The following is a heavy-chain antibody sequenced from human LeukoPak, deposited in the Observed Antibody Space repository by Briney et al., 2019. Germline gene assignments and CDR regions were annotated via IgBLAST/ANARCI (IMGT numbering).Heavy chain of an antibody. J-gene: IGHJ4*02. V-gene: IGHV3-7*01. CDR1: GFTFSTYW. CDR2: MKRDGSGI. D-gene: IGHD3-3*01. CDR3: ATDRGWRTSGYYLYYFEY. Sequence: GGSLRLSCSASGFTFSTYWMSWVRQAPGKGLEWVANMKRDGSGIYYVDSVRGRFTISRDNTMNSLYLQMSSLRAEDTAVYYCATDRGWRTSGYYLYYFEYWGQGTLVTYSS.